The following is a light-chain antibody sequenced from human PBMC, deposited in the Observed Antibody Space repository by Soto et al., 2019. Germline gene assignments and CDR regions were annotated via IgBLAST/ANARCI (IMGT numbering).Light chain of an antibody. Sequence: QSVLAQPASVSGSPGQSITISCTGTSGFVGSFSLVSWYQQHPGKAPKVMISEGHRRPSGVPDRFSGSSSVNSASLTISGLQADVDAAYYCCLYIGATTYVFGTGTKVTVL. CDR3: CLYIGATTYV. CDR2: EGH. V-gene: IGLV2-23*01. J-gene: IGLJ1*01. CDR1: SGFVGSFSL.